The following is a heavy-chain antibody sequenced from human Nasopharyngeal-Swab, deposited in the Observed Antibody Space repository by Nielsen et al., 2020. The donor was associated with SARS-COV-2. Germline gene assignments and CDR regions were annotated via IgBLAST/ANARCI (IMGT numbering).Heavy chain of an antibody. CDR1: GYTFTRHG. J-gene: IGHJ6*02. CDR2: ISAYNDNT. Sequence: ASAQISCKASGYTFTRHGISWVRQAPGQGLEWMGWISAYNDNTNYDQKFQGRIIMNTDTATNTSYIVLRTVRTDDTAVYFCAREGNYYGSGTYAPPRYYGMDIWGQVTTVTVSS. CDR3: AREGNYYGSGTYAPPRYYGMDI. V-gene: IGHV1-18*01. D-gene: IGHD3-10*01.